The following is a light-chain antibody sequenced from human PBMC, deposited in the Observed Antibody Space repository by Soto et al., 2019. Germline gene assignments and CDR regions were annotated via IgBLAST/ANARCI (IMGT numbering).Light chain of an antibody. V-gene: IGKV3-20*01. Sequence: EIVLTQSPGTLSLSPGERATLSCRASQSVSSSYLAWYQQKSGQAPRLRIYGASISATGIPDRFSGSGSGTDFTLTISRLEPEDFAAYYCQQYGSSPITLGQGTRLEIK. CDR2: GAS. CDR3: QQYGSSPIT. CDR1: QSVSSSY. J-gene: IGKJ5*01.